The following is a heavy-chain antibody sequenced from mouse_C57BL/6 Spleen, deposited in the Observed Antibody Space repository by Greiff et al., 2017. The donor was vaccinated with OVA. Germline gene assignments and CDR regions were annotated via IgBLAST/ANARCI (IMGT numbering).Heavy chain of an antibody. D-gene: IGHD4-1*02. CDR3: ARSFNWDVRGWAY. CDR1: GYTFTSYW. CDR2: IYPGSGST. Sequence: QVQLKQPGAELVKPGASVKMSCKASGYTFTSYWITWVKQRPGQGLEWIGDIYPGSGSTNYNEKFKSKATLTVDTSSSTAYMQLSSLTSEDSAVYYCARSFNWDVRGWAYWGQGTLVTVSA. J-gene: IGHJ3*01. V-gene: IGHV1-55*01.